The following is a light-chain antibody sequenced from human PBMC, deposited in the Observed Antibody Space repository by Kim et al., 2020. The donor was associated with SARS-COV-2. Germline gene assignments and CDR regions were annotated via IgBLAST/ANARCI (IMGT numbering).Light chain of an antibody. Sequence: ELTQPPSTSGTPGQRVTISCSGDFSNIGSYTVQWSQHLPGTTPKLLISFDNEQSSGVPDRFSGSRSGTSASLAISGLQTKDEGDYYCASWDDRLNGVVFGAGTQLTV. V-gene: IGLV1-44*01. CDR3: ASWDDRLNGVV. J-gene: IGLJ2*01. CDR1: FSNIGSYT. CDR2: FDN.